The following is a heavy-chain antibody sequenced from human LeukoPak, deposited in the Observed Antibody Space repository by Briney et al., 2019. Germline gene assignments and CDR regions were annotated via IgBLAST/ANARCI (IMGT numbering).Heavy chain of an antibody. CDR3: ARSVEGYCRGGSCYSYSYYMDV. D-gene: IGHD2-15*01. Sequence: SETLSLTCTVSGGSISSGSYYWSWIRQPPGKGLEWIGEINHSGSTNYNPSLKSRVTISVDTSKNQFSLKLSSVTAADTAVYYCARSVEGYCRGGSCYSYSYYMDVWGKGTTVTVSS. V-gene: IGHV4-39*07. CDR1: GGSISSGSYY. CDR2: INHSGST. J-gene: IGHJ6*03.